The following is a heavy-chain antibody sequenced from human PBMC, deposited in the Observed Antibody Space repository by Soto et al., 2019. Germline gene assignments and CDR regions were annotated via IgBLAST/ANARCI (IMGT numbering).Heavy chain of an antibody. CDR2: ISGSGSRT. Sequence: GGSLRLSCAASGFTFSSYAMSWVRQAPGKGLEWVSAISGSGSRTYYADSVKGRFTFSRDNSKKTLYLQMNSLRAEDTAVYFCAKGTYRDYVYWDHAFDIWGQGTMVTVSS. CDR1: GFTFSSYA. CDR3: AKGTYRDYVYWDHAFDI. V-gene: IGHV3-23*01. J-gene: IGHJ3*02. D-gene: IGHD4-17*01.